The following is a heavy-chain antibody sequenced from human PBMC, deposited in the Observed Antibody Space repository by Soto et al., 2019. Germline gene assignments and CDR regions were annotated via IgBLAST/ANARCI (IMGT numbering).Heavy chain of an antibody. J-gene: IGHJ6*02. CDR3: ARDLGYSGYDFSHYYYYGMDV. V-gene: IGHV3-33*01. D-gene: IGHD5-12*01. Sequence: GGSLRLSCAASGFTFSSYGMHWVRQAPGKGLEWVAVIWYDGSNKYYADSVKGRFTISIDNSKNTLYLQMNSLRAEDTAVYYCARDLGYSGYDFSHYYYYGMDVWGQGTTVTVS. CDR2: IWYDGSNK. CDR1: GFTFSSYG.